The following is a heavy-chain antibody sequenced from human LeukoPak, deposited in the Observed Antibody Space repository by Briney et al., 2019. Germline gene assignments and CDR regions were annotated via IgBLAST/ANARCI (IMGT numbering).Heavy chain of an antibody. V-gene: IGHV4-34*01. CDR2: INHSGST. Sequence: KTGGSLRLSCAASGFTFSSYGMSWIRQPPGKGLEWIGEINHSGSTNYNPSLKSRVTISVDTSKNQFSLKLSSVTAADTAVYYCARGSWLVLDYWGQGTLVTVSS. J-gene: IGHJ4*02. CDR1: GFTFSSYG. CDR3: ARGSWLVLDY. D-gene: IGHD6-19*01.